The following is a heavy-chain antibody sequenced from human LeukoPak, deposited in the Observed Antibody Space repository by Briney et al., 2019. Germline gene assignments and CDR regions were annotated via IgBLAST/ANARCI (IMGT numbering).Heavy chain of an antibody. CDR2: ISWNSGSL. J-gene: IGHJ6*02. V-gene: IGHV3-9*01. D-gene: IGHD2-2*01. CDR1: GFNFDDYA. CDR3: AKGCSSTSCPDGHYYGMDV. Sequence: GGSLRLSCAASGFNFDDYAMHWVRQAPGKGLKWVSDISWNSGSLGYADSVKGRFTISRDNAKNSLYLEMNSLRTEDTALYYCAKGCSSTSCPDGHYYGMDVWGQGTTVIVSS.